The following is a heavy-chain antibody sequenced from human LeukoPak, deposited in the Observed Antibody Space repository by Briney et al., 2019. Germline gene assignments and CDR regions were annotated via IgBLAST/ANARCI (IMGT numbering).Heavy chain of an antibody. D-gene: IGHD3-10*01. J-gene: IGHJ3*02. CDR2: IYPGDSDT. V-gene: IGHV5-51*01. CDR1: GYSFTSYW. CDR3: ARPHGSGSYYGDAFDI. Sequence: GESLKISCKGSGYSFTSYWIGWVRQMPGKGLEWMGIIYPGDSDTRYSPSFQGQVTISADKSISTAYLQWSSLKASDTAMYYCARPHGSGSYYGDAFDIWGQGTIVTVSS.